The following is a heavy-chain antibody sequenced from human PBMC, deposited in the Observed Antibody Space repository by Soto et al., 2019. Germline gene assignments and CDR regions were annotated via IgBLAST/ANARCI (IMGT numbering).Heavy chain of an antibody. V-gene: IGHV1-8*01. CDR2: MNPNSGNT. CDR3: ARGGSSGWYGSLSRYYFDY. Sequence: ASVKVSCKASGYTFTSYDINWVRQATGQGLEWMGWMNPNSGNTGYAQKFQGRVTMTRNTSISTAYMELSSLRSEDTAVYYCARGGSSGWYGSLSRYYFDYWGQGTLVTVSS. D-gene: IGHD6-19*01. J-gene: IGHJ4*02. CDR1: GYTFTSYD.